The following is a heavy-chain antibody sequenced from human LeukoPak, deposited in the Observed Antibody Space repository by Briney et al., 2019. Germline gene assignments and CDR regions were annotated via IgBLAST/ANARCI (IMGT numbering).Heavy chain of an antibody. V-gene: IGHV4-4*08. D-gene: IGHD1-14*01. CDR1: GGSISSYY. J-gene: IGHJ4*02. CDR3: AGGDTGFQAY. CDR2: IENSGRI. Sequence: SETLSLTCTVSGGSISSYYWSWIRQPPGKGLELIGYIENSGRIKYKPSLQSRVTISLDAPKNQFSLRLCSVSPSDTAVYYCAGGDTGFQAYWGQGTLVTVSS.